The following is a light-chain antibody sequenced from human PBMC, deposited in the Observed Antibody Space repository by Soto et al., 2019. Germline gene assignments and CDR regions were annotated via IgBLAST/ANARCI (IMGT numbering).Light chain of an antibody. CDR3: KQFDGYFT. CDR1: QSISTW. CDR2: KAS. J-gene: IGKJ3*01. Sequence: DIHLTQSPSTLSASVGDRVTITCRASQSISTWLAWYQQKAGKAPQLLIYKASNLTTWVPSRFSGSGSATKITPTISSLQPEDAATYYRKQFDGYFTFGPGTKVDI. V-gene: IGKV1-5*03.